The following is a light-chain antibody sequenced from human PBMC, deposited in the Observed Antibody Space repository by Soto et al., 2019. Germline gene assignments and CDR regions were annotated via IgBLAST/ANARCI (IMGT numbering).Light chain of an antibody. V-gene: IGLV2-14*01. CDR1: SSDVGGYNY. Sequence: QSALTQPASVSGSPGQSITISCTGTSSDVGGYNYVSWYQQHPGKAPKLIIYDVSNRPSGVSNRFSGSKSGNTASLTISGIQDEDEADYYCSSYTSSSTPPYGFGTGTKVTVL. J-gene: IGLJ1*01. CDR2: DVS. CDR3: SSYTSSSTPPYG.